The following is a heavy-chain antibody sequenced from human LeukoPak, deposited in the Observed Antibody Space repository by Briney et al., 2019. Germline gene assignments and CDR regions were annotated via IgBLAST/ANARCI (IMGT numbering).Heavy chain of an antibody. CDR2: TSSSSSYI. V-gene: IGHV3-21*01. CDR1: GFTFSSYS. J-gene: IGHJ4*02. D-gene: IGHD2-21*02. CDR3: ARDFVPYCGGDCYSLPDY. Sequence: GGSLRLSCAASGFTFSSYSMNWVRQAPGKGLEWVSSTSSSSSYIYYADSVKGRFTISRDNAKNSLYLQMNSLRAEDTAVYYCARDFVPYCGGDCYSLPDYWGQGTLVTVSS.